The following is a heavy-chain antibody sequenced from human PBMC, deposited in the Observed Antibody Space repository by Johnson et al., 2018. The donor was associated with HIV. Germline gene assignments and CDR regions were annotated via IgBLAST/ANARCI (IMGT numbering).Heavy chain of an antibody. Sequence: VQLVESGGGVIQPGRSLRLSCAASGFTFSSYWMHWVRQAPGRGLVWVSRINSDGGSTTYADSVKGRFTISRDNSKSTLILQMNGLREEDTAIYYCARELRGPDAFDIWGQGTMVTVSS. CDR2: INSDGGST. J-gene: IGHJ3*02. CDR3: ARELRGPDAFDI. V-gene: IGHV3-74*01. CDR1: GFTFSSYW.